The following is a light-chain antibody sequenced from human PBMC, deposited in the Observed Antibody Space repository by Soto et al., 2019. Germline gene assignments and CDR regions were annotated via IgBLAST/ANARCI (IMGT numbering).Light chain of an antibody. J-gene: IGKJ1*01. Sequence: DIQMTQSPSSLSASVGDRVTITCRASQNVNGYLNWYQQKPGNAPKLLIYAASTLQSGVPSRFSGSDSGTDFTLTISSLQPEDFATYYGQQTYTARWTFGQGTKVEIK. V-gene: IGKV1-39*01. CDR2: AAS. CDR1: QNVNGY. CDR3: QQTYTARWT.